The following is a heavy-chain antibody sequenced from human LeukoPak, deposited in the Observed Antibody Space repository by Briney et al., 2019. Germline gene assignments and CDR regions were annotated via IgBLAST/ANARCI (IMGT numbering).Heavy chain of an antibody. CDR3: ARDPFDYDSSGYYRINTNFDY. Sequence: GGSLRLSCAASGFTFSSYSMNWVRQAPGKGPEWVSSISSSSSYIYYADSVKGRFTISRENAKNSLYLQMNSLRAEDTAVYYCARDPFDYDSSGYYRINTNFDYWGQGTLVTVSS. CDR1: GFTFSSYS. CDR2: ISSSSSYI. J-gene: IGHJ4*02. D-gene: IGHD3-22*01. V-gene: IGHV3-21*01.